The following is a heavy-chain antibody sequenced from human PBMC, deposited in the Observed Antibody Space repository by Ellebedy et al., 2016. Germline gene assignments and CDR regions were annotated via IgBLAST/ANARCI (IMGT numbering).Heavy chain of an antibody. Sequence: GESLKISCEASGLIFNDYWMTWVRQAPGRGLEWVSSISDNGARTYYADSVKGRFTISRDNSRNTLYLQMNSLRVEDTALYYCVKGATSGSWVTMEYWGQGALVTVSS. J-gene: IGHJ4*02. CDR2: ISDNGART. CDR1: GLIFNDYW. CDR3: VKGATSGSWVTMEY. V-gene: IGHV3-23*01. D-gene: IGHD6-13*01.